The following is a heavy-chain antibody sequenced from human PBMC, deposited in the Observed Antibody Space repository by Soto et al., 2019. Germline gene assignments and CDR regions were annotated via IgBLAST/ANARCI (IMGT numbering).Heavy chain of an antibody. Sequence: QVQLVESGGGVVQPGRSLRLSCAASGFTFSSYGMHWVRQTPGKGLEWVAVIWYDGNNKYYADSVKGRFTISRDNSKNTLYLQMNSRRAEDTAVYYCARGLWGMDVWGQGTTVTVSS. D-gene: IGHD2-21*01. J-gene: IGHJ6*02. CDR1: GFTFSSYG. CDR2: IWYDGNNK. V-gene: IGHV3-33*01. CDR3: ARGLWGMDV.